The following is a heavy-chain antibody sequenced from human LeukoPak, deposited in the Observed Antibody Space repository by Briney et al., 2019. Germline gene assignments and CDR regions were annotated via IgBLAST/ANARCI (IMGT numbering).Heavy chain of an antibody. CDR2: INPSGGST. CDR1: GYTFTSYY. D-gene: IGHD3-9*01. CDR3: ARVPNDILTGYAEAVYYFDY. J-gene: IGHJ4*02. V-gene: IGHV1-46*01. Sequence: ASVKVSCKASGYTFTSYYMHWVRQAPGQGLEWMGIINPSGGSTSYAQKLQGRVTMTTDTSTSTAYMELRSLRSDDTAVYYCARVPNDILTGYAEAVYYFDYWGQGTLVTVSS.